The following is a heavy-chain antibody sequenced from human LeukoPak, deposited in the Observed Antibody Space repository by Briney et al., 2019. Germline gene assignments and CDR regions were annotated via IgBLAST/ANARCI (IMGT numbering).Heavy chain of an antibody. J-gene: IGHJ6*03. Sequence: SETLSLTCAVYGGSFSGYYWSWIRQPPGKGLEWIGEINHSGSTNYNPSLKSRVTISVDTSKNQFSLKLSSVTAADTAVYYCARERTSGDWLSTYYYYYYMDVWGKGTTVTVSS. D-gene: IGHD3/OR15-3a*01. CDR1: GGSFSGYY. V-gene: IGHV4-34*01. CDR3: ARERTSGDWLSTYYYYYYMDV. CDR2: INHSGST.